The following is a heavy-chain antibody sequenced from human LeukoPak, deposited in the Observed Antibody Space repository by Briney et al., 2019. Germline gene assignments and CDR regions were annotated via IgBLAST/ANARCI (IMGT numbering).Heavy chain of an antibody. CDR3: ARGGRLDV. D-gene: IGHD3-16*01. Sequence: GGSLSLSCAASGFTFSSYWMNWARQAPGQGLEWVASINHNGNVNYYLDSVKGRFTISRDNAKNSLYLQMSNLVAEDTVVYFCARGGRLDVWGQGATVTVSS. V-gene: IGHV3-7*03. J-gene: IGHJ6*02. CDR1: GFTFSSYW. CDR2: INHNGNVN.